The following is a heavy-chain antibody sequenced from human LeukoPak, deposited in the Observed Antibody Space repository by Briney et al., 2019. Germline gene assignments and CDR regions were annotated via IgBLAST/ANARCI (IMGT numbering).Heavy chain of an antibody. CDR2: IHSSGST. D-gene: IGHD3-9*01. Sequence: SDTLSLTCTVSGGSLSSHFWSWFRRPPGKGLENIGYIHSSGSTNYNPSHKSRVTVSLEMSKNQFSLSLSSVTAADTAVYYCARDPGDTDWYNFDFWGQGILVTVSS. V-gene: IGHV4-59*11. CDR1: GGSLSSHF. J-gene: IGHJ4*02. CDR3: ARDPGDTDWYNFDF.